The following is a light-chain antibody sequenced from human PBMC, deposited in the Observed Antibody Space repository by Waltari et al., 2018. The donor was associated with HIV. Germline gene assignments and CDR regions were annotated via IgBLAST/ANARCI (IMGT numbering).Light chain of an antibody. V-gene: IGKV1-5*03. J-gene: IGKJ1*01. CDR1: QNINSW. Sequence: DIQMTQSPSTLSASVRDRVTITRRASQNINSWLAWYQQKPGKAPKLLIYKASSLESGVPSRFSGSRSGTEFTLTISSLQPDDFATYYCQQYNTFSTFGQGTKVEIK. CDR3: QQYNTFST. CDR2: KAS.